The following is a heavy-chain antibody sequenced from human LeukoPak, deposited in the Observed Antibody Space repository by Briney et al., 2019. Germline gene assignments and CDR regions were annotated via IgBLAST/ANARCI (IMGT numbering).Heavy chain of an antibody. CDR3: ARDNYSSGGNNFDY. V-gene: IGHV1-2*02. CDR1: GYTFTGYH. CDR2: ISPNSDGT. J-gene: IGHJ4*02. Sequence: GASVTVSCKASGYTFTGYHVHWVRQAPGQGLEWMGWISPNSDGTNYAQKFQDRVTMTRNTSINPAYMELSRLRSDDTAVYYCARDNYSSGGNNFDYWGQGTLVTVSS. D-gene: IGHD6-19*01.